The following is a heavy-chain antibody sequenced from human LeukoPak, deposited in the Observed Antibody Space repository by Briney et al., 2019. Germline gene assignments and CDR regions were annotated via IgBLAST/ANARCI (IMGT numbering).Heavy chain of an antibody. J-gene: IGHJ3*02. Sequence: GGSLRLSCAASGFTFSTYNMIWVRQAPGKGLEWVSSISSSSNYIYYADSVKGRFTIPRDNAKNSLYLQMNSLRAEDTDVYYCARDVGASAPDAFDIWGQGTMVTVSS. CDR2: ISSSSNYI. CDR1: GFTFSTYN. D-gene: IGHD1-26*01. CDR3: ARDVGASAPDAFDI. V-gene: IGHV3-21*01.